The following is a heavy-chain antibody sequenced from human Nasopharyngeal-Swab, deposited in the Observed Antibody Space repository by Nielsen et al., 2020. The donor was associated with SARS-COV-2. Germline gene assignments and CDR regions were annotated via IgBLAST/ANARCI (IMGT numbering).Heavy chain of an antibody. CDR3: TAVVTAL. V-gene: IGHV3-49*04. J-gene: IGHJ4*02. CDR1: GFTLGDYT. CDR2: IRSKAYAGTT. D-gene: IGHD2-21*02. Sequence: GESLKISCPASGFTLGDYTMSWVRQAPGKGLEWVGFIRSKAYAGTTEYAASVKGRFTISRDDSKSIAYLQMNSLNTEDTAVYYCTAVVTALWGQGTLVTVSS.